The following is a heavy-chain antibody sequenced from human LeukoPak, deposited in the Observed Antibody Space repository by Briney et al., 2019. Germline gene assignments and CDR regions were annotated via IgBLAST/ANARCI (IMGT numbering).Heavy chain of an antibody. CDR1: GFTFSSYW. CDR3: ARDPSGSPVFDP. Sequence: GGSLRLSCAASGFTFSSYWMNWVRQAPGKGLEWVANIKQDGSVKNYVDSVKGRFTISRDNAKNSLFLQMNSLRAENTAVYYCARDPSGSPVFDPWGQGTLVTVSS. J-gene: IGHJ5*02. V-gene: IGHV3-7*01. CDR2: IKQDGSVK. D-gene: IGHD3-10*01.